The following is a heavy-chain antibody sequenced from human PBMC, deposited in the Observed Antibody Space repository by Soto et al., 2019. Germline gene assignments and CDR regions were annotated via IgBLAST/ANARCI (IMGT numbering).Heavy chain of an antibody. J-gene: IGHJ6*02. Sequence: QVQLVQSGAEVKKPGSSVKVSCKASGGTFSSYAISWVRQAPGQGLEWMGGIIPIFGTANYAQKFQGRVTITADKSTSTAYMELSSLRSEDTAVYYCARELNHDVDTAMVDYYYYGMDVWGQGTTVTVSS. CDR2: IIPIFGTA. CDR3: ARELNHDVDTAMVDYYYYGMDV. V-gene: IGHV1-69*06. D-gene: IGHD5-18*01. CDR1: GGTFSSYA.